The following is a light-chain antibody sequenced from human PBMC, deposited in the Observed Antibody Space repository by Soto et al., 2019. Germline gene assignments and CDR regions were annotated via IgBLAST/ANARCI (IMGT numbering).Light chain of an antibody. CDR3: NSYGGTNNYVV. CDR1: SSDVGGYNY. J-gene: IGLJ2*01. CDR2: DVN. V-gene: IGLV2-8*01. Sequence: QSALTQPPSASGSPGQSVTISCTGTSSDVGGYNYVSWYRQHPGKAPQLIIYDVNKRPSGVPDRFSGSKSGNTASLTVSGLQAGDEDDYFCNSYGGTNNYVVFGGGTKLTVL.